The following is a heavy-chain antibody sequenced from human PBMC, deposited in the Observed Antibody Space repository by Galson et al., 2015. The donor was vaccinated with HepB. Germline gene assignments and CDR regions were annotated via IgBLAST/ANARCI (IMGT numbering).Heavy chain of an antibody. CDR1: GFTFSSYG. J-gene: IGHJ4*02. D-gene: IGHD6-13*01. Sequence: FSAASGFTFSSYGMHWVRQPPGKGLEWLAVISFDGGNKYYADSVKGRFTISRDNSKSTLYLQMNGLRTEDTAVYYCARGYSSSWYYFDYWGQGALVTVSS. V-gene: IGHV3-30*03. CDR2: ISFDGGNK. CDR3: ARGYSSSWYYFDY.